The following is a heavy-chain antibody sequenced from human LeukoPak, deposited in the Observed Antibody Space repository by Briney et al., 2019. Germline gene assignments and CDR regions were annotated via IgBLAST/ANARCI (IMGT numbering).Heavy chain of an antibody. CDR1: GFTFYNYG. Sequence: QPGRSLRLSCAASGFTFYNYGIHWVRQAPGKGLEWLAVISPDGYGHYADSVKGRLTVSRDNSKNTLYLQMNSLRTDDSAMYYCTKGGGISYNPLDPWGPGALVTVSS. D-gene: IGHD1-26*01. CDR2: ISPDGYG. CDR3: TKGGGISYNPLDP. J-gene: IGHJ5*02. V-gene: IGHV3-30*18.